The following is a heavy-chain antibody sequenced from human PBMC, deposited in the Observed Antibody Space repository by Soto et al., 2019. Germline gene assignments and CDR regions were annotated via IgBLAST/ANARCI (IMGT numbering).Heavy chain of an antibody. V-gene: IGHV4-39*01. CDR1: GGYISSSSSY. Sequence: PSQTLSLTCTVSGGYISSSSSYWAWIRQPPGKGLEWIGSIYYSVSTYYKPSLNSLVNILQDTSKNQFSLNLASMTAADTAVYYCASMGTPDYIIRGHFDSWGQGTLVSVSS. D-gene: IGHD4-4*01. CDR2: IYYSVST. J-gene: IGHJ4*02. CDR3: ASMGTPDYIIRGHFDS.